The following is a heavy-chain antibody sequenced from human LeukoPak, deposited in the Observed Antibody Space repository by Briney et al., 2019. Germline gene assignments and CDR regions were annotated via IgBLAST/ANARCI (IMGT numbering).Heavy chain of an antibody. CDR1: GGSIPSYY. V-gene: IGHV4-59*01. Sequence: PSETLSLTCTVSGGSIPSYYWSWIRQPPGKGLEWIGSVHYSGDTNYNSSLESRVAISVDASKNQFSLILTSVTAADTAVYYCASRSGRAYYGMDVWGQGTTVNVFS. CDR3: ASRSGRAYYGMDV. J-gene: IGHJ6*02. CDR2: VHYSGDT. D-gene: IGHD3-10*01.